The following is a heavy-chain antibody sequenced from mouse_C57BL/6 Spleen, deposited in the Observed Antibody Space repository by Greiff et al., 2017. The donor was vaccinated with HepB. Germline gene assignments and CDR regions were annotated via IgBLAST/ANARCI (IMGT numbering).Heavy chain of an antibody. CDR2: IDPSDSYT. CDR1: GYTFTSYW. Sequence: QVQLQQPGAELVRPGTSVKLSCKASGYTFTSYWMHWVKQRPGQGLEWIGVIDPSDSYTNYNQKFKGKATLTVDTSSSTAYMQLSSLTSEDSAVYYCARWVITTVVANGYAMDYWGQGTSVTVAS. V-gene: IGHV1-59*01. CDR3: ARWVITTVVANGYAMDY. J-gene: IGHJ4*01. D-gene: IGHD1-1*01.